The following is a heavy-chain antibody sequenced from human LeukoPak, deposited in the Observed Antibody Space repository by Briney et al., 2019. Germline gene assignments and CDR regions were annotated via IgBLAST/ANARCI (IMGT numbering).Heavy chain of an antibody. Sequence: PAGGSLRLSCVTSGFAFSNYAMSWVRQAPGKGREWVAAITASGGSTFHADSVKGRFTISRDNSIDTLYLQMSSLRAEDTAIYYCAKDLTAAASLRVDPWGQGALVTVSS. CDR3: AKDLTAAASLRVDP. J-gene: IGHJ5*02. CDR2: ITASGGST. D-gene: IGHD6-13*01. CDR1: GFAFSNYA. V-gene: IGHV3-23*01.